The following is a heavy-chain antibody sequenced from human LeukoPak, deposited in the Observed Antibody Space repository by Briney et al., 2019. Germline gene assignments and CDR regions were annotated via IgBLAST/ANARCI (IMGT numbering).Heavy chain of an antibody. CDR2: ISSNGGST. V-gene: IGHV3-64*01. CDR3: ARDHGSGSYSDY. Sequence: GGSLRLPCAASGFTFSTYAMHWVRQAPGKGLEYVSAISSNGGSTYYANSVKGRFTISRDNSKNTLYLQMGSLRAEDMAVYFCARDHGSGSYSDYWGQGTLVTVSS. D-gene: IGHD3-10*01. CDR1: GFTFSTYA. J-gene: IGHJ4*02.